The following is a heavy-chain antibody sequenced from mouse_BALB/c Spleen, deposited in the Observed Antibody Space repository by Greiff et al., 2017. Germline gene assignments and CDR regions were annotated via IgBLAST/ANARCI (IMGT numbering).Heavy chain of an antibody. J-gene: IGHJ1*01. Sequence: QVQLQQSGAELVRPGASVTLSCKASGYTFTDYEMHWVKQTPVHGLEWIGAIDPETGGTAYNQKFKGKATLTADKSSSTAYMELRSLTSEDSAVYYCTRRDYGNWYFDVWGAGTTVTVSS. CDR1: GYTFTDYE. D-gene: IGHD2-1*01. V-gene: IGHV1-15*01. CDR3: TRRDYGNWYFDV. CDR2: IDPETGGT.